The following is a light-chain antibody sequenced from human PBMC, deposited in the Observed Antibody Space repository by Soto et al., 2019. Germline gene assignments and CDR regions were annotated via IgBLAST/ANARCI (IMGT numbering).Light chain of an antibody. V-gene: IGKV1-13*02. CDR3: QQFNGFPLT. Sequence: IQLTQSRACLSASVGDRVSVTYRAGQDIGSALAWYQQRPGKAPKLVLYDASNLEAGVPSRFSGSGSGTDITLTITSLRPEDFATYYGQQFNGFPLTFGGGTKVQIK. CDR2: DAS. CDR1: QDIGSA. J-gene: IGKJ4*01.